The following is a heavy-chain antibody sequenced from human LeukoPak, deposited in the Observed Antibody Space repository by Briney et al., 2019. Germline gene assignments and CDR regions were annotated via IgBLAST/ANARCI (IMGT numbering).Heavy chain of an antibody. CDR3: ARGSSSSAGDY. J-gene: IGHJ4*02. CDR1: GGSFSGYY. Sequence: PSETLSLTCAVYGGSFSGYYWSWIRQPPGKGLEWIGRIYTSGSTNYNPSLKSRVTMSVDTSKNQFSLKLSSVTAADTAVYYCARGSSSSAGDYWGQGTLVTVSS. D-gene: IGHD6-6*01. V-gene: IGHV4-59*10. CDR2: IYTSGST.